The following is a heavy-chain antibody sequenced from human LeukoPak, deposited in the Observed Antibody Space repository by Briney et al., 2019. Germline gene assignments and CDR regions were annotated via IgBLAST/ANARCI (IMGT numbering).Heavy chain of an antibody. D-gene: IGHD2-15*01. J-gene: IGHJ3*02. CDR2: INPNSGGT. CDR3: ARESRSGENAFDI. V-gene: IGHV1-2*02. Sequence: ASVKVSCKASGYTFTGYYMHWVRQAPGQGLEWMGWINPNSGGTDYAQKFQGRVTMTRDTSISTAYMELSRLRSDDTAVYYCARESRSGENAFDIWGQGTMVTVSS. CDR1: GYTFTGYY.